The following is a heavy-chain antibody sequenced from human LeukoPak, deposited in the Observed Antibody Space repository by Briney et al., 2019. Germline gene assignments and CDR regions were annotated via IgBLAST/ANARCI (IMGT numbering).Heavy chain of an antibody. CDR3: ARDPHLNYFDP. CDR1: GGSISRYY. V-gene: IGHV4-59*01. D-gene: IGHD1-7*01. J-gene: IGHJ5*02. Sequence: SETLSLTCTVSGGSISRYYWTWIRQPPGKGLEWIGYISYSGSTKYNPSLKSRVTISVDTFNNKFSLKLSSLTAADTAVYYCARDPHLNYFDPWGQGTLVTVSS. CDR2: ISYSGST.